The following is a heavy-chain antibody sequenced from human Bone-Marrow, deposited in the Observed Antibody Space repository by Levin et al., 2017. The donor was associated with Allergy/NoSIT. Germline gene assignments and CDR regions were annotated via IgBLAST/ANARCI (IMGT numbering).Heavy chain of an antibody. D-gene: IGHD1-14*01. CDR2: IYHSGST. Sequence: PSETLSLTCAVSGYSISSGYYWGWIRQPPGKGLEWIGSIYHSGSTYYNPSLKSRVTISVDTSKNQFSLKLSSVTAADTAVYYCARDPGPPDDAFDIWGQGTMVTVSS. CDR3: ARDPGPPDDAFDI. V-gene: IGHV4-38-2*02. CDR1: GYSISSGYY. J-gene: IGHJ3*02.